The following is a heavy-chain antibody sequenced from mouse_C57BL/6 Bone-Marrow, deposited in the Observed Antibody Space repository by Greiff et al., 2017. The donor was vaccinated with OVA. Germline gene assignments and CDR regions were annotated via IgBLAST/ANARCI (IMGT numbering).Heavy chain of an antibody. D-gene: IGHD3-1*01. Sequence: QVQLQQSGAELVRPGASVTLSCKASGYPFTDYEMHWVKQTPVPGLEWIGAIDPETGGTAYNQTFKGTAILTADNSSSTAYMELRSLTSEDSAVYYGTGAGKSGDESWFAYWGQGTLVTVSA. J-gene: IGHJ3*01. CDR3: TGAGKSGDESWFAY. CDR2: IDPETGGT. V-gene: IGHV1-15*01. CDR1: GYPFTDYE.